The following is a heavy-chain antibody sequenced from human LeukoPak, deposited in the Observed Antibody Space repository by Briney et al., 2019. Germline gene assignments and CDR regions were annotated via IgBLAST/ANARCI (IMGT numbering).Heavy chain of an antibody. CDR2: NNPSGGST. CDR1: GYAFTNYY. D-gene: IGHD3-22*01. CDR3: ARPYDASGYYYFQY. J-gene: IGHJ1*01. V-gene: IGHV1-46*01. Sequence: ASVKVSCKASGYAFTNYYMHWVRQAPGQGLEWMGINNPSGGSTSYAQKFQGRVTMTSDTSTSTVYMEMSSLRSEDTAVYYCARPYDASGYYYFQYWGQGTLVTVSS.